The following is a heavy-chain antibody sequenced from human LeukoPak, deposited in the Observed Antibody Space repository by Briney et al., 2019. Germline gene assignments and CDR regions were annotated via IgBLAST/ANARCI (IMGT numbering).Heavy chain of an antibody. V-gene: IGHV1-2*04. J-gene: IGHJ4*02. CDR2: INPNSGGT. CDR1: GYTFTGYY. Sequence: ASVKVSCKASGYTFTGYYMHWVRQAPGQGLEWMGWINPNSGGTNYAQKFQGWVTMTRDTSISTAYMELSRLRSDDTAVYYCARDGHYGSGSYYPDYWGQGTLVTVSS. CDR3: ARDGHYGSGSYYPDY. D-gene: IGHD3-10*01.